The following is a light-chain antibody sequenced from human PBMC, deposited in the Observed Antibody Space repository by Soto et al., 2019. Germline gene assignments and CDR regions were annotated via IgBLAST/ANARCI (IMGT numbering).Light chain of an antibody. CDR3: QQSYVSPGA. CDR1: QTINKY. Sequence: DIHLTQSPSSLSASVGDSVTITCRSSQTINKYLNWYQHRPGKAPKLLIYAASSLQTGVPTRFGGAGAGTFLTLTISNLQLEDVGSYYCQQSYVSPGAFGRGTKVEI. CDR2: AAS. V-gene: IGKV1-39*01. J-gene: IGKJ1*01.